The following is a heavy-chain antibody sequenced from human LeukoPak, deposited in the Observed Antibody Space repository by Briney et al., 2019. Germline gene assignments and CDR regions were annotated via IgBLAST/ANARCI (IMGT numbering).Heavy chain of an antibody. Sequence: SETLSLTCTVSGGSIRSYYWSWIRHPPGKGREWVGYIDYSGSTNYNPSLRSRVTISVDSSKNQFSLTPSSVTAADTAVYYCARVFYDIFSPGVVFDIWGQGTMVTVSS. D-gene: IGHD3-9*01. CDR1: GGSIRSYY. V-gene: IGHV4-59*01. J-gene: IGHJ3*02. CDR2: IDYSGST. CDR3: ARVFYDIFSPGVVFDI.